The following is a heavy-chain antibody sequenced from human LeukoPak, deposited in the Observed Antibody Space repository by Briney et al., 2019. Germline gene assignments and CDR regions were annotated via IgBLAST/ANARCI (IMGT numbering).Heavy chain of an antibody. CDR1: GYTFTSYA. CDR3: ARDLPPHCSSTSCYNGLMDV. Sequence: SVKVSCKASGYTFTSYAISWVRQAPGQGLEWMGGIISIFGTANYAQKFQGRVTITADESTSTAYMELSSLRSEDTAVYYCARDLPPHCSSTSCYNGLMDVWGKGTTVTVSS. D-gene: IGHD2-2*02. CDR2: IISIFGTA. V-gene: IGHV1-69*13. J-gene: IGHJ6*03.